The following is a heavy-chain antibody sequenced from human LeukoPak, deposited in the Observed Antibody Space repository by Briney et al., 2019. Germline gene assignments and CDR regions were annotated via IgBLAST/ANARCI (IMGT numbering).Heavy chain of an antibody. V-gene: IGHV3-48*04. CDR2: ISSSGSTI. CDR1: GFTFSSYS. Sequence: GGSLRLSCAASGFTFSSYSMNWVRQAPGKGLEWVSYISSSGSTIYYADSVKGRFTISRDNAKNSLYLQMNSLRAEDTAVYYCARGGYDFWSGYDAFDIWGQGTMVTVSS. D-gene: IGHD3-3*01. CDR3: ARGGYDFWSGYDAFDI. J-gene: IGHJ3*02.